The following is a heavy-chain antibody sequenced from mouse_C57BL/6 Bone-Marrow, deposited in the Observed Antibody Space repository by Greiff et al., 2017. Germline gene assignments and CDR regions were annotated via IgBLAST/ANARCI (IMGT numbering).Heavy chain of an antibody. CDR1: GYTFTSYW. Sequence: VQLQQPGAELVRPGTSVKLSCKASGYTFTSYWMHWVKQRPGQGLEWIGVIDPSDSYTNYNQKFKGKATLTVDTSSSTAYMQLSSLTSEDSAVYYCARAAYYYGSSSSYYFDYWGQGTTLTVSS. CDR3: ARAAYYYGSSSSYYFDY. V-gene: IGHV1-59*01. CDR2: IDPSDSYT. J-gene: IGHJ2*01. D-gene: IGHD1-1*01.